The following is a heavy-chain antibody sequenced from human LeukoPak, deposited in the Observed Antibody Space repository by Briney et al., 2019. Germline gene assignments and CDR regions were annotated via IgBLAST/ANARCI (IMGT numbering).Heavy chain of an antibody. D-gene: IGHD5-12*01. J-gene: IGHJ4*02. V-gene: IGHV3-20*04. CDR3: ARALSSYDFNFVY. CDR2: INWNGGST. CDR1: GFTFDDYG. Sequence: PGGSLRLSCATSGFTFDDYGMSWVPQAPGKGLEWVSGINWNGGSTGYADSVKGRFTISRDNAKNSLYLQMNSLRAEDTALYYCARALSSYDFNFVYWGQGTLVTVSS.